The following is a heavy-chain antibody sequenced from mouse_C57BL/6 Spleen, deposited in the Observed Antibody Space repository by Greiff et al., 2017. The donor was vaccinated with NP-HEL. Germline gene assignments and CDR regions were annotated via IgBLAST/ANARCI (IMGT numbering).Heavy chain of an antibody. Sequence: VQLQQSGPELVKPGASVKMSCKASGYTFTDYNMHWVKQSHGKSLEWIGYINPNNGGTSYNQKFKGKATLTVNKSSSTAYMELRSLTSEDSAVYYCARDSSGFAWFAYWGQGTLVTVSA. CDR1: GYTFTDYN. J-gene: IGHJ3*01. CDR3: ARDSSGFAWFAY. V-gene: IGHV1-22*01. CDR2: INPNNGGT. D-gene: IGHD3-2*02.